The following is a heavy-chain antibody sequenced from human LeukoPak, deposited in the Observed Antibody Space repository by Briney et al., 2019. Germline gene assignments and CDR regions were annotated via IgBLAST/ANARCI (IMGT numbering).Heavy chain of an antibody. CDR1: GFTVSSNY. CDR3: ARDQSRDYYDSSGYYYEVSEYFQH. D-gene: IGHD3-22*01. CDR2: IYSGGST. J-gene: IGHJ1*01. V-gene: IGHV3-53*01. Sequence: PGGSLRLSCAASGFTVSSNYMSWVRQAPGKGLEWVSVIYSGGSTYYADSVKGRFTISRDNSKNTLYLQMNSLRAEDTAVYYCARDQSRDYYDSSGYYYEVSEYFQHWGQGTLVTVSS.